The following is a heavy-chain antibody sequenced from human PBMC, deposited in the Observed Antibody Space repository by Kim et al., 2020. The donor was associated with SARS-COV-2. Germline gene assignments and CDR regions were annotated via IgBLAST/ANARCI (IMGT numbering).Heavy chain of an antibody. D-gene: IGHD3-22*01. CDR2: ISYDGSNK. J-gene: IGHJ4*02. CDR3: ATPLYYYDSSGYSPVDY. Sequence: GGSLRLSCAASGFTFSSYGMHWVRQAPGKGLEWVAVISYDGSNKYYADSVKGRFTISRENSKNTLYLQMNSLRAEDTAVYYCATPLYYYDSSGYSPVDYWGQGTLVTVSS. CDR1: GFTFSSYG. V-gene: IGHV3-33*05.